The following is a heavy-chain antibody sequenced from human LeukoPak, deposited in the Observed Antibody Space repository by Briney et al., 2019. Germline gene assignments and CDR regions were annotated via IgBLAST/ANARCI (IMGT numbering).Heavy chain of an antibody. D-gene: IGHD7-27*01. V-gene: IGHV1-8*01. J-gene: IGHJ4*02. Sequence: ASVKVSCKASGYTFTTHGINWVRQATGQGLEWLGWMSPNSGDTGYAQKFQGRVTMTSDSSISTAYMELSSLRSEDTAIYYCVRTPPNWGFDYWGQGTLVTVSS. CDR1: GYTFTTHG. CDR3: VRTPPNWGFDY. CDR2: MSPNSGDT.